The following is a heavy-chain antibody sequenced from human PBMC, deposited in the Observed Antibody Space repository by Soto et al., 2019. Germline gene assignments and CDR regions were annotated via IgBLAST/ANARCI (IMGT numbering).Heavy chain of an antibody. CDR1: GGSISSSSSY. D-gene: IGHD6-13*01. J-gene: IGHJ4*01. CDR2: IYYSGST. V-gene: IGHV4-39*01. CDR3: ARRPYSSRGVY. Sequence: QLQLQESGPGLVKPSETLSLTCTVSGGSISSSSSYWGWIRQPPGKGLEWIGSIYYSGSTYYHPYLKSRVTISVDTSKNQFSLKLSSVTAADTAVYYCARRPYSSRGVYWGNGTLVTVSS.